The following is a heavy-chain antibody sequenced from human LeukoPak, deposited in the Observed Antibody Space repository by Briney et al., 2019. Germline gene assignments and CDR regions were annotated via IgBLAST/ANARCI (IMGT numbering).Heavy chain of an antibody. D-gene: IGHD1-26*01. V-gene: IGHV3-23*01. Sequence: GGSLRLSCAASGFTFSSYAMSWVRQAPGKGLEWVSAISGSGGSTYYADSVKGRFTISRDNSKNTLYLQMSSLRAEDTAVYYCVKDRGSYWYYFDYWGQGTLVTVSS. CDR1: GFTFSSYA. CDR3: VKDRGSYWYYFDY. CDR2: ISGSGGST. J-gene: IGHJ4*02.